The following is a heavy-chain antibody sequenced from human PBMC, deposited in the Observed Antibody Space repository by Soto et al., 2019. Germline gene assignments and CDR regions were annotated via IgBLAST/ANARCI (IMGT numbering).Heavy chain of an antibody. V-gene: IGHV4-34*01. CDR1: GGSFSGYY. CDR3: AREFHSIVVVVAASSTNWFDP. Sequence: PSETLSLTCAVYGGSFSGYYWSWIRQPPGKGLEWIGEINHSGSTNYNPSLKSRVTISVDTSKNQFSLKLSSVTAADTAVYYCAREFHSIVVVVAASSTNWFDPWGQGTLVTVSS. J-gene: IGHJ5*02. D-gene: IGHD2-15*01. CDR2: INHSGST.